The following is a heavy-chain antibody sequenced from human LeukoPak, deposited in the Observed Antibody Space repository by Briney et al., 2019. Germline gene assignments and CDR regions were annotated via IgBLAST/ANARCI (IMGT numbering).Heavy chain of an antibody. J-gene: IGHJ4*02. CDR1: GGSFSGYY. V-gene: IGHV4-34*01. CDR3: ARGPLYYYDSSGYRHRFDY. CDR2: INHSGST. Sequence: SETLPLTCAVYGGSFSGYYWSWIRQPPGKGLEWIGEINHSGSTNYNPSLKSRVTISVDTSKNQFSLKLSSVTAADTAVYYCARGPLYYYDSSGYRHRFDYWGQGTLVTVSS. D-gene: IGHD3-22*01.